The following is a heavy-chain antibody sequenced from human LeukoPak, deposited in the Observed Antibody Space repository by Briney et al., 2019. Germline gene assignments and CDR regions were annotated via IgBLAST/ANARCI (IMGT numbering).Heavy chain of an antibody. CDR1: GFTFSSYS. V-gene: IGHV3-21*01. CDR2: ISSSSSYI. D-gene: IGHD3-22*01. J-gene: IGHJ6*03. Sequence: TGGSLRLSCAASGFTFSSYSMNWVRQAPGKGLEWVSSISSSSSYIYYADSVKGRFTISRDNAKNSLYLQMNSLRAEDTAVYYCARVKYYYDSSGYYGSYYYYMDVWGKGTTVTVSS. CDR3: ARVKYYYDSSGYYGSYYYYMDV.